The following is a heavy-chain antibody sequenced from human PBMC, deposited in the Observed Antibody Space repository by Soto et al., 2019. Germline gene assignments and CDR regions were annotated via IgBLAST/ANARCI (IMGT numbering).Heavy chain of an antibody. J-gene: IGHJ4*02. Sequence: PGGPLRLSCAASGFTFSSYAMSWVRQAPGKGLEWVSAISGSGGSTYYADSVKGRFTISRDNSKNTLYLQMNSLRAEDTAVYYRAKEGLFGVVLGLDYWGQRTLVTVSS. D-gene: IGHD3-3*01. CDR2: ISGSGGST. V-gene: IGHV3-23*01. CDR3: AKEGLFGVVLGLDY. CDR1: GFTFSSYA.